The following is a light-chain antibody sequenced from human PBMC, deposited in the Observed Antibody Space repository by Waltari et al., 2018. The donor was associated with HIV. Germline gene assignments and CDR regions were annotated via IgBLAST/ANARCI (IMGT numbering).Light chain of an antibody. V-gene: IGLV1-40*01. J-gene: IGLJ1*01. CDR1: LSNIGAGYA. Sequence: SVLTPPHSVSGAPGQRVTIACPGTLSNIGAGYAVPWYQQLPGPANKLLSYVHTNRPSGVPDRFSGSKSGTSASLAITGLQAEDEADYYCQSYDGSLGGYVFGTGTAVTVL. CDR3: QSYDGSLGGYV. CDR2: VHT.